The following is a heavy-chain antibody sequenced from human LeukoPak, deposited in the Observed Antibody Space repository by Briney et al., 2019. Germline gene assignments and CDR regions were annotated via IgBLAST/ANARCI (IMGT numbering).Heavy chain of an antibody. V-gene: IGHV3-7*01. CDR3: ARGGTSNWYSVSVN. J-gene: IGHJ4*02. Sequence: PGGSLRLSCAASGFTFSSYWMSWVRQAPGKGLEWVANIKQDGSEKYYVDSVKGRFTISRDNAKNSLYLQMNSLRAEDTAVYYCARGGTSNWYSVSVNWGQGTLVTVSS. CDR2: IKQDGSEK. D-gene: IGHD1-7*01. CDR1: GFTFSSYW.